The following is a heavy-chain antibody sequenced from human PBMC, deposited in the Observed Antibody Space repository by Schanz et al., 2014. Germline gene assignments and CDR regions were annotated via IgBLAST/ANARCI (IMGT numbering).Heavy chain of an antibody. Sequence: QDQLLQSGAAVKKPGSSVRVSCKASGGTLDTYKIAWVRQVPGQGLEWMGWISAYNGNTKYPQKLQGRVTMTTDTSTSTAYMELRSLRSDDTAVYYCARDAADFYDILTEEDYWGQGTLXTVSS. V-gene: IGHV1-18*01. J-gene: IGHJ4*02. CDR2: ISAYNGNT. CDR3: ARDAADFYDILTEEDY. CDR1: GGTLDTYK. D-gene: IGHD3-9*01.